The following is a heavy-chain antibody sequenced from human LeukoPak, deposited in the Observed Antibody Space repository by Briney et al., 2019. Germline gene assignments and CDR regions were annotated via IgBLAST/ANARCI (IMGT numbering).Heavy chain of an antibody. Sequence: ASVKVSCKASGYTFTSHGISWVRQAPGQGLEWMGWINPNSGGTNYAQKFQGRVTMTRDTSISTAYMELSRLRSDDTAVYYCARSLGYYDILTGYDYMDVWGKGTTVTVSS. J-gene: IGHJ6*03. CDR1: GYTFTSHG. CDR2: INPNSGGT. D-gene: IGHD3-9*01. CDR3: ARSLGYYDILTGYDYMDV. V-gene: IGHV1-2*02.